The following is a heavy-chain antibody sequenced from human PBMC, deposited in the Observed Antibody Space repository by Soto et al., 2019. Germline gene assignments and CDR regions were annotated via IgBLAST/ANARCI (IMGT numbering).Heavy chain of an antibody. Sequence: QLPLQESGPGLVKPSETLSLTCTVSGDSISGSPYFWGWIRQPPGKGLEWIASIFYDGYTYYTPSLKSRAIISVDTSKNQFSLKLTSVAAADTAIYFCARLQAAVPQYWGQGTLVIVSS. CDR2: IFYDGYT. CDR1: GDSISGSPYF. V-gene: IGHV4-39*01. D-gene: IGHD6-13*01. CDR3: ARLQAAVPQY. J-gene: IGHJ4*02.